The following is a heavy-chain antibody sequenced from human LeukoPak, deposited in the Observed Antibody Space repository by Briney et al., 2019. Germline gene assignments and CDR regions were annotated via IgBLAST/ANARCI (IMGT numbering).Heavy chain of an antibody. Sequence: PGRSLRLSCAASGFTFSSYGMHWVRQAPGKGLEWVAVISYDGSNKYYADSVKGRFTISRDNSRNTLYLQMNSLRAEDTAVYYCAKGAPGIAAAGTGYFQHWGQGTLVTVSS. J-gene: IGHJ1*01. D-gene: IGHD6-13*01. CDR3: AKGAPGIAAAGTGYFQH. V-gene: IGHV3-30*18. CDR2: ISYDGSNK. CDR1: GFTFSSYG.